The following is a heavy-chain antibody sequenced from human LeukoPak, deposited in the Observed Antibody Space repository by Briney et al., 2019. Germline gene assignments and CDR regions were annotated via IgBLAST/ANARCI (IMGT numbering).Heavy chain of an antibody. CDR3: ARGRPSYWGQQLTLARPFDY. CDR2: INHSGST. CDR1: GGSFSGYY. D-gene: IGHD6-13*01. Sequence: SETLSLTCAVYGGSFSGYYWSWIRQPPGKGLEWIGEINHSGSTNYNPSLKSRVTISVDTSKNQFSLRLSSVTAADTAVYYCARGRPSYWGQQLTLARPFDYWGQGTLVTVSS. J-gene: IGHJ4*02. V-gene: IGHV4-34*01.